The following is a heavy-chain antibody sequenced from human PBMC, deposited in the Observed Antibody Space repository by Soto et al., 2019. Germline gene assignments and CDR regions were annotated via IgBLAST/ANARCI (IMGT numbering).Heavy chain of an antibody. V-gene: IGHV3-30*18. CDR2: ISYDGSNK. D-gene: IGHD4-17*01. J-gene: IGHJ2*01. Sequence: QVQLVESGGGVVQPGRSLRLSCAASGFTFSSYGMHWVRQAPGKGLEWVAVISYDGSNKYYADSVKGRFTISRDNSKNKLYLQMNSLRAEDTAVYYCAKDGLRWQLRVYWYFDLWGRGTLVTVSS. CDR1: GFTFSSYG. CDR3: AKDGLRWQLRVYWYFDL.